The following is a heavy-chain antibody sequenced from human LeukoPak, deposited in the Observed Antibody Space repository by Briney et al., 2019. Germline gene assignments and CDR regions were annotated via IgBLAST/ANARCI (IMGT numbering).Heavy chain of an antibody. V-gene: IGHV3-30-3*01. Sequence: PGGPLRPSRAASGFTLINSAMNWARQAPGKGLQSLELISFDGTNKYYSDSVKCRLTISRDNSKNTVYVQMSSLRGDDSSVYYSAAGSSVDCSRTSCPPTDYWGQGTLVTVSS. CDR1: GFTLINSA. CDR3: AAGSSVDCSRTSCPPTDY. D-gene: IGHD2-2*01. J-gene: IGHJ4*02. CDR2: ISFDGTNK.